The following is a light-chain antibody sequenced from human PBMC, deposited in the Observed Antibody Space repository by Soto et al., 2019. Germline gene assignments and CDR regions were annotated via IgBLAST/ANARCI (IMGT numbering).Light chain of an antibody. CDR3: QQRSNWPLCT. Sequence: EIVLTQSPATLSLSPGERATLSCRASQSVSSYLAWYQQKPGQAPRLLIYDASNRATGIPARFSGSGSGTDFTLTISSLEPEDFAVYYCQQRSNWPLCTFGHGTKVDIK. CDR2: DAS. V-gene: IGKV3-11*01. J-gene: IGKJ3*01. CDR1: QSVSSY.